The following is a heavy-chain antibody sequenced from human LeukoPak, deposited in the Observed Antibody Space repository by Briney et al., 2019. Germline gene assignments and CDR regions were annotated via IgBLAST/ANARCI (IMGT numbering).Heavy chain of an antibody. CDR3: ARGGGDIAAAGFDP. CDR2: IIPILGIA. J-gene: IGHJ5*02. V-gene: IGHV1-69*10. Sequence: SVKVSCKASGGTFSSYAISWVRQAPGQGLEWMGGIIPILGIANYAQKFQGRVTITADKSTSTAYMELSSLRSEDTAVYYCARGGGDIAAAGFDPWGQGTLVTVSS. CDR1: GGTFSSYA. D-gene: IGHD6-13*01.